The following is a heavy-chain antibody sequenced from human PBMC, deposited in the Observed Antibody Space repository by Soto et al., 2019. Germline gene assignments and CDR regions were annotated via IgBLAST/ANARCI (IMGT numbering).Heavy chain of an antibody. V-gene: IGHV1-46*01. Sequence: ASVKVSCKASGYPFTSYYMHWVRQAPGQGLEWMGIINPSGGSTSYAQKFQGRVTMTRDTSTSTVYMELRSLRSEDTAVYYCARRNRITIFGVVTNENWFDPWGQGTLVTVSS. CDR3: ARRNRITIFGVVTNENWFDP. J-gene: IGHJ5*02. CDR1: GYPFTSYY. D-gene: IGHD3-3*01. CDR2: INPSGGST.